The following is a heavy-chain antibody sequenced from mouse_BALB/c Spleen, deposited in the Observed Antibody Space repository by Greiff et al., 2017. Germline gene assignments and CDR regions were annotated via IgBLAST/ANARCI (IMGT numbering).Heavy chain of an antibody. V-gene: IGHV1-31*01. CDR2: INPYNGAT. J-gene: IGHJ1*01. CDR3: AYDGYYRYFDV. D-gene: IGHD2-3*01. CDR1: GYSFTGYY. Sequence: VQLQQSGPELVKPGASVKISCKASGYSFTGYYMHWVKQSHVKSLEWIGRINPYNGATSYNQNFKDKASLTVDKSSSTAYMELHSLTSEDSAVYYCAYDGYYRYFDVWGAGTTVTVSS.